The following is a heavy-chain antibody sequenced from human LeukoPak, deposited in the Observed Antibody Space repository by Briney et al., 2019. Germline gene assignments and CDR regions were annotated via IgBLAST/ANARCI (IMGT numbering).Heavy chain of an antibody. Sequence: GGSLRLSCAASGFTFSDYSMNWVRQAPGKGLEWVSSISSSSSYIYYADSVKGRFTISRDNAKNSLYLQMNSLRAEDTAVYYCARAPWGPHWYFDLWGRGTLVTVSS. D-gene: IGHD7-27*01. V-gene: IGHV3-21*01. CDR3: ARAPWGPHWYFDL. CDR2: ISSSSSYI. CDR1: GFTFSDYS. J-gene: IGHJ2*01.